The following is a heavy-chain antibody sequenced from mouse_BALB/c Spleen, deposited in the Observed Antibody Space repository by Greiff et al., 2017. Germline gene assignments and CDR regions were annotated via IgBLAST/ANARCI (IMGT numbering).Heavy chain of an antibody. Sequence: EVQLVESGPSLVKPSQTLSLTCSVTGDSITSGYWNWIRKFPGNKLEYMGYISYSGSTYYNPSLKSRISITRDTSKNQYYLQLNSVTTEDTATYYCARSFDGYLPWFAYWGQGTLVTVSA. D-gene: IGHD2-3*01. CDR3: ARSFDGYLPWFAY. J-gene: IGHJ3*01. V-gene: IGHV3-8*02. CDR2: ISYSGST. CDR1: GDSITSGY.